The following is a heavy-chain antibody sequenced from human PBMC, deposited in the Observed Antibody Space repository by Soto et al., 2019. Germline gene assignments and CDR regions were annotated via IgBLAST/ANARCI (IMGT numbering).Heavy chain of an antibody. D-gene: IGHD3-22*01. J-gene: IGHJ4*02. CDR3: ARPMTARTDDF. CDR2: INPDGSEK. Sequence: EVHLVESGGGLVLPGGSLRLSCAASGFTFSSYWMSWVRQTPGKGLEWVGNINPDGSEKYYVDSVRGRFTIPRDNAANSLYLQMNSLRAEDAAVYYCARPMTARTDDFWGQGTLVTVSS. CDR1: GFTFSSYW. V-gene: IGHV3-7*01.